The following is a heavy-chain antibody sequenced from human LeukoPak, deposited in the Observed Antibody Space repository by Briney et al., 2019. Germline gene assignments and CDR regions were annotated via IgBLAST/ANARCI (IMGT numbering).Heavy chain of an antibody. V-gene: IGHV4-59*08. CDR3: ARQGRYSYGPDFDY. J-gene: IGHJ4*02. D-gene: IGHD5-18*01. CDR1: GGSISSYY. Sequence: SETLSLTCTVSGGSISSYYWSWIRQPPGKGLEWIGYIYYSGSTNYNPSLKSRVNISVDTSTNQFSLKLSSVTAADTAVYYCARQGRYSYGPDFDYWGQGTLVTVSS. CDR2: IYYSGST.